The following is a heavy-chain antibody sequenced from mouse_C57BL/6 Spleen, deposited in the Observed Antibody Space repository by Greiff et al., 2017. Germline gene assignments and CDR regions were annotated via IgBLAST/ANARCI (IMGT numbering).Heavy chain of an antibody. V-gene: IGHV14-1*01. D-gene: IGHD2-1*01. CDR1: GFNIKDYY. Sequence: VQLQQSGAELVRPGASVKLSCTASGFNIKDYYMHWVKQRPEQGLEWIGRIDPEDGDTEYAPKFQGKATMTADTSSNTAYLQLSSLTSEDTAVYYCTRYYGNYGWYCDVWGTGTTVTVSS. CDR2: IDPEDGDT. CDR3: TRYYGNYGWYCDV. J-gene: IGHJ1*03.